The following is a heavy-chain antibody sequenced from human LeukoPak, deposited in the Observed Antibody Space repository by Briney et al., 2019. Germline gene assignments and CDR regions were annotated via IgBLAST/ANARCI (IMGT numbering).Heavy chain of an antibody. CDR1: GGSISSSSYY. J-gene: IGHJ6*03. V-gene: IGHV4-39*07. CDR2: IYYSGST. Sequence: SETLSLTCTVSGGSISSSSYYWGWIRQPPGKGLEWIGSIYYSGSTYYNPSLKSRVTISVDTSKNQFSLKLSSVTAADTAVYYCARVVELLGYYYMDVWGKGTTVTVSS. CDR3: ARVVELLGYYYMDV. D-gene: IGHD1-26*01.